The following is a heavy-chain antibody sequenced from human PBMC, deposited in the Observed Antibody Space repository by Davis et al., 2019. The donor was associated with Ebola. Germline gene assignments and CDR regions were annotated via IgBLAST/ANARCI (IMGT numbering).Heavy chain of an antibody. D-gene: IGHD3-16*01. J-gene: IGHJ3*02. CDR1: GGSVSSGSYY. V-gene: IGHV4-61*02. Sequence: PSETLSLTCTVSGGSVSSGSYYWSWIRQPPGKGLEWIGRIYTSGSTNYNPSLKSRVTMSVDTSKNQFSLKLSSVTAADTAVYYCAIKGLMTTRAFDIWGQGTMVTVSS. CDR3: AIKGLMTTRAFDI. CDR2: IYTSGST.